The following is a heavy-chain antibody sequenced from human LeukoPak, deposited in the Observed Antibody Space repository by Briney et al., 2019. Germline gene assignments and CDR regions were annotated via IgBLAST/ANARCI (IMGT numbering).Heavy chain of an antibody. V-gene: IGHV3-30*02. D-gene: IGHD6-13*01. Sequence: GGSLRLSCAASGFTVSSNYMSWVRQAPGRGLEWVASVRPDGRDKYYADSVKGRFTISRDNSRSTLDLQMNSLRVEDTAVYYCAKDRYSSSSTFTVNPFDHWGQGIPVTVSS. J-gene: IGHJ4*02. CDR3: AKDRYSSSSTFTVNPFDH. CDR2: VRPDGRDK. CDR1: GFTVSSNY.